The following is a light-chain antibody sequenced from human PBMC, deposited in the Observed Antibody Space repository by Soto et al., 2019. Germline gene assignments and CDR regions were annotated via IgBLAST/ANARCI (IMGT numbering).Light chain of an antibody. V-gene: IGKV3-20*01. CDR1: QSVTSDF. CDR2: GAS. J-gene: IGKJ2*01. CDR3: QQYGRSSLMFT. Sequence: ETVLTQSPGTLSLSPGERATLSCRASQSVTSDFLAWYQQKTGQAPRLLIYGASTMAAGVPDRFSGSGSGTDFTLTITRLEPEDFAVYYCQQYGRSSLMFTFGQGTKLGV.